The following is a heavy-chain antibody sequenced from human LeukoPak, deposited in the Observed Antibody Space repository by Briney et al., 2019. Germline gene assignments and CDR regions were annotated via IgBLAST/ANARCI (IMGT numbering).Heavy chain of an antibody. V-gene: IGHV3-30*02. Sequence: GGSLRLSCAASGFTFSSYGMHWVRQAPGKGLEWVAFIRYDGSNKYYADSVKGRFTISRDNSKNTLYPQMNSLRAEDTAVYYCARDFTIAEADYYFDNWGQGTLVTVSS. J-gene: IGHJ4*02. CDR1: GFTFSSYG. CDR3: ARDFTIAEADYYFDN. D-gene: IGHD6-13*01. CDR2: IRYDGSNK.